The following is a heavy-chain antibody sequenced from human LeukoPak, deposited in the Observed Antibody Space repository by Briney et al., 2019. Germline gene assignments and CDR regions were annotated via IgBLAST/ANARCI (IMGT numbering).Heavy chain of an antibody. CDR3: ARDGPYYDILPGYSSGAFDI. Sequence: SVKVSCKASGGTFSSYAISWVRQAPGQGLEWMGGIIPIFGTANYAQKFQGRVTITADESTSTAYMELSSLRSEDTAVYYCARDGPYYDILPGYSSGAFDIWGKGTMVTVSS. CDR2: IIPIFGTA. J-gene: IGHJ3*02. CDR1: GGTFSSYA. D-gene: IGHD3-9*01. V-gene: IGHV1-69*01.